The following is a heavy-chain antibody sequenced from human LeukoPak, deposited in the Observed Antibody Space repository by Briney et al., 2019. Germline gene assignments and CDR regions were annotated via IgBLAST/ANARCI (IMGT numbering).Heavy chain of an antibody. CDR3: ARSPNEQYYYYYYYMDV. J-gene: IGHJ6*03. V-gene: IGHV4-4*07. CDR2: IYTSGST. D-gene: IGHD1/OR15-1a*01. Sequence: SETLSLTCTVSGGSINTYYWSWIRQPAGKGLEWIGSIYTSGSTNYNPSLKSRVTMSVDTSKNQFSLKLTSMTAADTAVYYCARSPNEQYYYYYYYMDVWGKGTTVTVSS. CDR1: GGSINTYY.